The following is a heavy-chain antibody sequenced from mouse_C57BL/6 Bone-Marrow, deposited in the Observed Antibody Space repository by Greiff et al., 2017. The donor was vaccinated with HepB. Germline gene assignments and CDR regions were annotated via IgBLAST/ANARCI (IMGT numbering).Heavy chain of an antibody. D-gene: IGHD1-1*02. J-gene: IGHJ3*01. V-gene: IGHV1-55*01. Sequence: QVQLQQPGAELVKPGASVKMSCKASGYTFTSYWITWVKQRPGQGLEWIGDIYPGSGSTNYNEKFKSKATLTVDKPSSTAYMQLSSLTSEDSAVYYCARDYPRFAYWGQGTLVTVSA. CDR3: ARDYPRFAY. CDR1: GYTFTSYW. CDR2: IYPGSGST.